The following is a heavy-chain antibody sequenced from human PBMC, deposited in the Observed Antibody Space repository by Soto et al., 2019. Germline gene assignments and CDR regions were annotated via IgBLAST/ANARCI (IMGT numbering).Heavy chain of an antibody. D-gene: IGHD5-12*01. J-gene: IGHJ4*02. Sequence: PGGSLRLSCAASGFTVSTNYMSWVRQAPGKGLEWVSAISGSGGSTYYADSVKGRFTISRDNSKNTLYLQMNSLRAEDTAVYYCAKDSGYSGYDWSPFDYWGQGTLVTVSS. CDR3: AKDSGYSGYDWSPFDY. CDR2: ISGSGGST. V-gene: IGHV3-23*01. CDR1: GFTVSTNY.